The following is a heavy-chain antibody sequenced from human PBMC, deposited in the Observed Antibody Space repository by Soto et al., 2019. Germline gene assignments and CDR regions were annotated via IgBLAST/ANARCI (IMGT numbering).Heavy chain of an antibody. V-gene: IGHV4-30-4*01. D-gene: IGHD7-27*01. CDR1: GGSITSDYSC. CDR3: ARGPSGDKVHY. Sequence: QVQLQESGPGLVKPSQTLSLTCTVSGGSITSDYSCWSWIRQPPGEGLEWIGHIFDSGTTYTNPSLRSQVATSLDTSKNLFSLTLSSVTAAATAVYYCARGPSGDKVHYWGQGALVTVSS. J-gene: IGHJ4*02. CDR2: IFDSGTT.